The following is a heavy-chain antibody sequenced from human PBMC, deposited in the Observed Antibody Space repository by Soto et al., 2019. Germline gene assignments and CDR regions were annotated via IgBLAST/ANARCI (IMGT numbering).Heavy chain of an antibody. J-gene: IGHJ4*02. Sequence: GGSLRLSCSASGFIFSESTIYWVRQVPGKGLEAISAVSTSGRSTYYADSVKDRFTISRDNSKSTLFLQMGSLRPEDTAIYYCVKQAHGLDGVAFDYWGQGTQVTSPQ. CDR1: GFIFSEST. CDR2: VSTSGRST. V-gene: IGHV3-64D*06. CDR3: VKQAHGLDGVAFDY. D-gene: IGHD2-15*01.